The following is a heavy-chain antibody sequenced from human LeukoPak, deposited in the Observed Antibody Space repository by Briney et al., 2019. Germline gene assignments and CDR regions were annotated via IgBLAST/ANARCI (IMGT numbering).Heavy chain of an antibody. J-gene: IGHJ6*02. CDR2: IYHSGST. D-gene: IGHD3-10*01. Sequence: SETLSLTCAVSGGSISSSNWWSWVRQSPEKGLEWIGKIYHSGSTNYNPSLTSRVTISVDKSKNQFSLNLSSVTAADTAVYYCARDDYYGSNYYCGMDVWGQGTTVTVSS. V-gene: IGHV4-4*02. CDR3: ARDDYYGSNYYCGMDV. CDR1: GGSISSSNW.